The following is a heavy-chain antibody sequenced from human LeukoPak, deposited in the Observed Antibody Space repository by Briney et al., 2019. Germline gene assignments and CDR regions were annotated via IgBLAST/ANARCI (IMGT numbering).Heavy chain of an antibody. V-gene: IGHV3-9*01. CDR3: AKVSHYYYYMDV. J-gene: IGHJ6*03. CDR2: ISWNSGSI. CDR1: GFTFDDYT. Sequence: GRSLRLSCAASGFTFDDYTMHWVRQAPGKGLEWVSGISWNSGSIGYADSVKGRFTISRDNAKNSLYLQMNSLRAEDTALYYCAKVSHYYYYMDVWGKGTTVTVSS.